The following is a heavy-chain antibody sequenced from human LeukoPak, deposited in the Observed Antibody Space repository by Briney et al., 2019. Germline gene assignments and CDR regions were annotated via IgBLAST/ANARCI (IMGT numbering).Heavy chain of an antibody. Sequence: ASVKVSCKASGYTFTSYGISWVRQAPGQGLEWMGWISAYNGNTNYAQKLQGRVTMTTDTSTSTVYMELSSLRSEDTAVYYCARATYYYDSSGYLNYWGQGTLVTVSS. D-gene: IGHD3-22*01. V-gene: IGHV1-18*01. J-gene: IGHJ4*02. CDR3: ARATYYYDSSGYLNY. CDR1: GYTFTSYG. CDR2: ISAYNGNT.